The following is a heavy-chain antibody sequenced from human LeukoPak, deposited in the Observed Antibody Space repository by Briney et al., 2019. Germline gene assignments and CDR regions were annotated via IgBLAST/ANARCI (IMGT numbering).Heavy chain of an antibody. V-gene: IGHV3-30*04. CDR1: GFTFSSYE. CDR2: ISYDGSNK. Sequence: GGSLTLSCAASGFTFSSYEMNWVRQAPGKGLEWVAVISYDGSNKYYADSVKGRFTISRDNSKNTLYLQMNSLKTEDTAVYYCARDPWVAPSGAVPYYFDYWGQGTLVTVSS. D-gene: IGHD6-13*01. CDR3: ARDPWVAPSGAVPYYFDY. J-gene: IGHJ4*02.